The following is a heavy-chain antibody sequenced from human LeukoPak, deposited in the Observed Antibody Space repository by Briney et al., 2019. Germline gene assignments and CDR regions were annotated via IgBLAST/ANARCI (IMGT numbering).Heavy chain of an antibody. D-gene: IGHD3-22*01. J-gene: IGHJ4*02. Sequence: SVKVCCKASGGTFSSYAISWVRQAPGQGLEWMGRIIPILGIANYAQKFQGRVTMTTDTSTSTAYMELRSLRSDDTAVYYCARDIDWSDYYDSSGDDYWGQGTLVTVSS. V-gene: IGHV1-69*04. CDR1: GGTFSSYA. CDR3: ARDIDWSDYYDSSGDDY. CDR2: IIPILGIA.